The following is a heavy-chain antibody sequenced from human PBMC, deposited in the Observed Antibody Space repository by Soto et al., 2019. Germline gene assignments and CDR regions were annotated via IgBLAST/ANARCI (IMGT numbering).Heavy chain of an antibody. Sequence: QVQLQESGPGLVKPSETLSLTCTVSGGSISSYYWSWIRQPPGKGLEWIGYIYYSGSTNYNPSLKSRVTISVDTSKNQFSLKLSSVTAADTAVYYCARQVVNSGQSGIYWYFDLWGRGTLVTVSS. J-gene: IGHJ2*01. D-gene: IGHD5-12*01. CDR3: ARQVVNSGQSGIYWYFDL. CDR1: GGSISSYY. V-gene: IGHV4-59*08. CDR2: IYYSGST.